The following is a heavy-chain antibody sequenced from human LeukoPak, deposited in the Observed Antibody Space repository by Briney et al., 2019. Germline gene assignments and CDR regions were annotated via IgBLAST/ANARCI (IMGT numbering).Heavy chain of an antibody. CDR1: GFTFSSYG. D-gene: IGHD2-2*01. Sequence: GGSLRLSCAASGFTFSSYGMHWVRQAPGKGLEWVAFIRYDGSNKYYADSVKGRFTISRDNAKNSLYLQMNSLRAEDTAVYYCARAVIVPAATLDKFDPWGQGTLVTVSS. CDR2: IRYDGSNK. CDR3: ARAVIVPAATLDKFDP. J-gene: IGHJ5*02. V-gene: IGHV3-30*02.